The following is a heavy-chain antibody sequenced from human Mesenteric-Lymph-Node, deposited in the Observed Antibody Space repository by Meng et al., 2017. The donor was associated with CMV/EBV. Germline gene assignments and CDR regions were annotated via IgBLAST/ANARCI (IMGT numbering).Heavy chain of an antibody. CDR2: ISSSGSTI. Sequence: GESLKTSCAASGFTFSSYWMHWVRQAPGKGLEWVSYISSSGSTIYYADSVKGRFTISRDNAKNSLYLQMNSLRAEDTAVYYCARGTDCSSTSCYRVRWFDPWGQGTLVTVSS. J-gene: IGHJ5*02. D-gene: IGHD2-2*01. CDR3: ARGTDCSSTSCYRVRWFDP. V-gene: IGHV3-48*04. CDR1: GFTFSSYW.